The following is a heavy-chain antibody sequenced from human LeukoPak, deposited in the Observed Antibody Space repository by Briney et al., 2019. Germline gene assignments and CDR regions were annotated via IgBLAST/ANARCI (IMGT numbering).Heavy chain of an antibody. V-gene: IGHV4-39*01. CDR2: IYYSGST. CDR3: ARPTMVRGVIDY. J-gene: IGHJ4*02. Sequence: SETLSLTCTVPGGSISSSSYYWGWIRQPPGKGLEWIGSIYYSGSTYYNPSLKSRVTISVDTSKNQFSLKLSSVTAADTAVYHCARPTMVRGVIDYWGQGTLVTVSS. CDR1: GGSISSSSYY. D-gene: IGHD3-10*01.